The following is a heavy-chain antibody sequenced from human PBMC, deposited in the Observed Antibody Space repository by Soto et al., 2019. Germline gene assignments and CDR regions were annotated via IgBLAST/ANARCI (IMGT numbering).Heavy chain of an antibody. CDR2: ISWDGGST. V-gene: IGHV3-43*01. Sequence: EVQLVESGGVVVQPGGSLRLSCAASGFTFDDYTMHWVRQAPGKGLEWVSLISWDGGSTYYADSVKGRFTISRDNSKNSLYLQMNSLRTEDTALYYCAKDIGSGYYYGMDVWGQGTTVTVSS. J-gene: IGHJ6*02. CDR3: AKDIGSGYYYGMDV. D-gene: IGHD6-19*01. CDR1: GFTFDDYT.